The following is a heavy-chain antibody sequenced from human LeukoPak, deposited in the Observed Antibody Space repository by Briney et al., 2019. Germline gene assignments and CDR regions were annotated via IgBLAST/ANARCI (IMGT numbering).Heavy chain of an antibody. J-gene: IGHJ4*02. V-gene: IGHV3-23*01. CDR1: GFTFSSYA. Sequence: GGSLRLSCAASGFTFSSYAMSWVRQAPGKGVEWVSGITTSGGNTYYVDSVKGRFTISRDNSKNTLYLQLSSLRADDTAVYYCARASSRGTFSDDWGQGTLVTVSS. CDR2: ITTSGGNT. D-gene: IGHD3-10*01. CDR3: ARASSRGTFSDD.